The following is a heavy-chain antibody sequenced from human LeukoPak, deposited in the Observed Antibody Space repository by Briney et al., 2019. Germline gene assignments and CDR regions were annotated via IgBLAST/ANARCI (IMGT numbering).Heavy chain of an antibody. J-gene: IGHJ5*02. D-gene: IGHD5-24*01. CDR3: VKMAEWFDP. V-gene: IGHV4-61*01. CDR1: GDSVSGGSYF. CDR2: ISYSGST. Sequence: SETLSLTCTVSGDSVSGGSYFWSWIRQPPGKGLGWIGYISYSGSTSYNSSLKSRVTISVDTSKNQFSLKLSSMTAADTAVYFCVKMAEWFDPWGQGTLVTVSS.